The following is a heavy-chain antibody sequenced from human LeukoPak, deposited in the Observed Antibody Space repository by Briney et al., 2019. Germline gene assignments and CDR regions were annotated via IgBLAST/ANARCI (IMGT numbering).Heavy chain of an antibody. CDR3: ARNYPAGNYGNFDY. V-gene: IGHV4-59*01. CDR1: GGSISSYY. D-gene: IGHD3-10*01. J-gene: IGHJ4*02. CDR2: IYYSGST. Sequence: SETLSLTCTVSGGSISSYYWSWIRQPPGKGLELIGYIYYSGSTNYNPSLKSRVTISLDMSKNQFSLKLTSMAAADTAVYYCARNYPAGNYGNFDYWGQGTLVTVSP.